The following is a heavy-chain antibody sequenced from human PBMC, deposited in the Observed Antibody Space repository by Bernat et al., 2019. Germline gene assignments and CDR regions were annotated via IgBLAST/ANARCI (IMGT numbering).Heavy chain of an antibody. V-gene: IGHV3-30*01. CDR3: ARDRSGRDFDY. CDR2: ISYDGSNK. J-gene: IGHJ4*02. Sequence: QVQLVESGGGVVQPGRSLRLSCTASGFTCSSYAIHWVRQAPGKGLEWVALISYDGSNKYYADSVKGRFTISRDNSKNTLYLQMNSLRAEDTAVYFCARDRSGRDFDYWGQGTLVTVSS. CDR1: GFTCSSYA. D-gene: IGHD1-26*01.